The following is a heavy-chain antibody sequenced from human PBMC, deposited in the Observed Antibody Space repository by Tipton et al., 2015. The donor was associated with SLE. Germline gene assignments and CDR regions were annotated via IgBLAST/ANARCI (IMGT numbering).Heavy chain of an antibody. D-gene: IGHD5-18*01. CDR1: DGSITSYY. V-gene: IGHV4-59*08. CDR2: IYYTGTT. J-gene: IGHJ4*02. CDR3: ARVDTALVFPFGGYYFDY. Sequence: LRLSCSVSDGSITSYYWSWIRQPPGKELEWIGHIYYTGTTYYNPSLKSRLTLSMDTSKNQFSLKLSSVTAADTAVYYCARVDTALVFPFGGYYFDYWGQGILVTVAS.